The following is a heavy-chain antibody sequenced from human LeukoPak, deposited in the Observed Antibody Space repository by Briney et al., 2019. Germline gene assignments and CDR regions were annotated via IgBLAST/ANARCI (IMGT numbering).Heavy chain of an antibody. J-gene: IGHJ3*02. V-gene: IGHV4-61*01. Sequence: SETLSLTCTVSGGSISSSSYYWSWIRQPPGKGLEWIGYIYYSGSTNYNPSLKSRVTISVDTSKNQFSLKLSSVTAADTAVYYCARGYDSSGYDAFDIWGQGTMVTVSS. CDR1: GGSISSSSYY. CDR3: ARGYDSSGYDAFDI. CDR2: IYYSGST. D-gene: IGHD3-22*01.